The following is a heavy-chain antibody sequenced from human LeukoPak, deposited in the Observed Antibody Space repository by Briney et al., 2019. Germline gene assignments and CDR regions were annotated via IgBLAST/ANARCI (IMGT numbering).Heavy chain of an antibody. V-gene: IGHV1-8*01. J-gene: IGHJ6*02. Sequence: ASVKVSCKASGYTFTSYDINWVRQATGQGLEWMGWMNPNSGNTGYAQKFRGRVTMTRNTSISTAYMELSSLRSEDTAVYYCATSQNGDFWSGYWPNYYYYGMDVWGQGTTVTVSS. D-gene: IGHD3-3*01. CDR1: GYTFTSYD. CDR2: MNPNSGNT. CDR3: ATSQNGDFWSGYWPNYYYYGMDV.